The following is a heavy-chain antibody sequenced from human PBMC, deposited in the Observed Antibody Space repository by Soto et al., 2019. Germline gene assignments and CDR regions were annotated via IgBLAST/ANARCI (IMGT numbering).Heavy chain of an antibody. D-gene: IGHD1-1*01. CDR3: ARLGLDLDFDH. Sequence: QVRLVQSGPEVKRPGSSVKISCKSSGDSFSRFAVSWVRQAPGQGLEWMGGIIPLTGTANYIQKFRGRVTITADDSSSTVYMEVSSLRSDDTAVYYCARLGLDLDFDHWGQETLVTVSP. CDR1: GDSFSRFA. J-gene: IGHJ4*02. V-gene: IGHV1-69*01. CDR2: IIPLTGTA.